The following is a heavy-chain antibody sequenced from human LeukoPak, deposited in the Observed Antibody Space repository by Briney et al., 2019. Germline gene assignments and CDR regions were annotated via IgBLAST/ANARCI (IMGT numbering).Heavy chain of an antibody. CDR3: ARDGALDY. D-gene: IGHD3-16*01. CDR2: VNPNSGGT. V-gene: IGHV1-2*02. Sequence: ASVKVSCKASGYTFTNYYMHWLRQPPGQGLEWMGWVNPNSGGTSYAQKFQGRVTMTRDTSISTAYMDLSRLGSDDTAVYYCARDGALDYWGQGTLVTVSS. J-gene: IGHJ4*02. CDR1: GYTFTNYY.